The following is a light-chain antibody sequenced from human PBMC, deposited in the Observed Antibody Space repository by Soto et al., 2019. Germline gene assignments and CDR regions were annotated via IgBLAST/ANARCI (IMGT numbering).Light chain of an antibody. CDR1: QGIXXX. J-gene: IGKJ3*01. CDR2: GAS. V-gene: IGKV1-27*01. Sequence: DIQMTQSPSSLSASVGDRVTVTCRASQGIXXXLAWYQQKPGKVPKVLIYGASTLQSGVASRFSGSGFGTEXXXXXXXXXXEDVATYYCXXYSSAPFTFGPGTKVDIK. CDR3: XXYSSAPFT.